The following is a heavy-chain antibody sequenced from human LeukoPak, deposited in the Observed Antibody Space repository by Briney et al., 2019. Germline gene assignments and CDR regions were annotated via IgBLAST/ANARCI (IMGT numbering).Heavy chain of an antibody. Sequence: GSLRLSCATSGFTFNDHYLGWVRQPPGKGLEWIGEIYHSGSTNYNPSLKSRVTISVDKSKNQFSLKLSSVTAADTAVYYCARADYSNFRAFDIWGQGTMVTVSS. V-gene: IGHV4-34*01. J-gene: IGHJ3*02. CDR2: IYHSGST. D-gene: IGHD4-11*01. CDR3: ARADYSNFRAFDI. CDR1: GFTFNDHY.